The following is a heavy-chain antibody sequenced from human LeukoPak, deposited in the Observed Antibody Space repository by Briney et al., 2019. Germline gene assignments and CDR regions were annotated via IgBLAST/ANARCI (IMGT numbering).Heavy chain of an antibody. CDR2: LSFGGGTI. CDR1: GFAFSSYT. J-gene: IGHJ4*02. D-gene: IGHD2-2*01. V-gene: IGHV3-23*01. Sequence: GGSLRLSCAASGFAFSSYTMAWVRQAPGKGLECVSSLSFGGGTIYYADSVKGRFTISRDTSKNTLYLQMNSLRAEDTAIYYCAKEVVPGTSRSFDYWGQGTLVTVSS. CDR3: AKEVVPGTSRSFDY.